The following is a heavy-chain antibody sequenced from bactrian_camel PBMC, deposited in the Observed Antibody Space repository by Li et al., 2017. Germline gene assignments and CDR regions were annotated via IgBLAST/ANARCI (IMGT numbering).Heavy chain of an antibody. CDR3: AASENKFCSFYGGTWYA. J-gene: IGHJ6*01. Sequence: HVQLVESGGGSVEAGGSLRLSCVSSRYLSNTNCMVWFRQAPGKEREGVAIIDGDGTTSYGDSVKGRFTISEDNGKNMVYLQMNDLKPEDAAMYYCAASENKFCSFYGGTWYAWGQGTQVTVS. CDR1: RYLSNTNC. V-gene: IGHV3S53*01. CDR2: IDGDGTT. D-gene: IGHD6*01.